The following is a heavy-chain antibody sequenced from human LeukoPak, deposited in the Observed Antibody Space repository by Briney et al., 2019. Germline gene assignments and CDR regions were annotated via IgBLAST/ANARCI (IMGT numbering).Heavy chain of an antibody. Sequence: PSETLSLTCTVSGGSISSGGYYWSWIRQPPGKGLEWIGYIYYSGSTYYNPSLKSRVTISVDTSKNQFSLKLSSVTAADTAVYYCARGGGYYPSPHDAFDIWGQGTMVTVSS. D-gene: IGHD3-22*01. CDR3: ARGGGYYPSPHDAFDI. CDR1: GGSISSGGYY. V-gene: IGHV4-30-4*08. CDR2: IYYSGST. J-gene: IGHJ3*02.